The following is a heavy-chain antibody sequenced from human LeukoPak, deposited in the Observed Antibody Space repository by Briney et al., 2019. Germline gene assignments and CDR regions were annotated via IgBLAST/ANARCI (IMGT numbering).Heavy chain of an antibody. J-gene: IGHJ5*02. CDR1: GFTFSFYA. CDR2: ISKSGDYT. Sequence: GGSLRLSCAASGFTFSFYAVTWVREGPGEGLECVSSISKSGDYTEYSDTVKGRFTISRDNSKNTLYLQMNSLRDEDTALYYCGKDLGHYDFWSGAYNWFDPWGQGALVTVSS. CDR3: GKDLGHYDFWSGAYNWFDP. V-gene: IGHV3-23*01. D-gene: IGHD3-3*01.